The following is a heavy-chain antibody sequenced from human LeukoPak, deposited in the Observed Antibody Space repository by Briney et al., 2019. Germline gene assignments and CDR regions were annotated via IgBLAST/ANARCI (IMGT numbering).Heavy chain of an antibody. D-gene: IGHD2-2*01. CDR1: GFTFSSYA. CDR2: ISGSGGST. Sequence: GGSLRLTCAASGFTFSSYAMSWVRQAPGKGLEWVSAISGSGGSTYYADSVKGRFTISRDNSKNTLYLQMNSLRAEDTAVYYCAKDPGFGVVSDWGQGTLVTVSS. CDR3: AKDPGFGVVSD. V-gene: IGHV3-23*01. J-gene: IGHJ4*02.